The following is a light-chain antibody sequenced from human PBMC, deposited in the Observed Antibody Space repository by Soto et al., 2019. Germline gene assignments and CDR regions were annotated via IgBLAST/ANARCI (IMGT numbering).Light chain of an antibody. CDR2: GVS. J-gene: IGKJ4*01. V-gene: IGKV3-20*01. CDR3: QQYDSYPLT. Sequence: EIVLTQSSATLSLSPGERATLSCRASQSVTSNALAWYQQKPGQAPRLLIYGVSSRATGIPDRFSGSGSGTEFTLTISSLQPEDFATYYCQQYDSYPLTFGGGTKVDIK. CDR1: QSVTSNA.